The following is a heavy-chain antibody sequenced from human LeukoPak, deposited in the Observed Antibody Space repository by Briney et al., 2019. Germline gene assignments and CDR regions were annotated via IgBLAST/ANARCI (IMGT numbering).Heavy chain of an antibody. D-gene: IGHD3-10*01. CDR2: IYYSGST. J-gene: IGHJ3*02. V-gene: IGHV4-59*01. CDR1: GGSMSSYY. CDR3: ARAQPGVWFGAPDAFDI. Sequence: SETLSLTCTVSGGSMSSYYWSWIRQPPGKGLEWIGYIYYSGSTNYNPSLKSRVTISVDTSKNQFSLKLSSVTAADTAVYYCARAQPGVWFGAPDAFDIWGQGTMVTVSS.